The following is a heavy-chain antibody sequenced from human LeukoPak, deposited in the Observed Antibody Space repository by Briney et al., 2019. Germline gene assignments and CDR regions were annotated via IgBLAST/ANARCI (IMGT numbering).Heavy chain of an antibody. CDR2: ISGGGDGA. D-gene: IGHD5-18*01. J-gene: IGHJ4*02. CDR3: AKRTRGYSYGTLDY. Sequence: GGSLRLSCAASGFIFSGYSMNWVRQAPGKGLEWVSTISGGGDGALYADSVKGRFTISRDNSKNTLFLQMNSLRAEDTAVYYCAKRTRGYSYGTLDYWGQGTLVTVSS. CDR1: GFIFSGYS. V-gene: IGHV3-23*01.